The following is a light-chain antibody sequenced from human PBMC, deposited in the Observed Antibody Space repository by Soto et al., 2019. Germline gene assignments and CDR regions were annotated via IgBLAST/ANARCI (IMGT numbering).Light chain of an antibody. CDR1: SSDVGGYSY. CDR3: GSHTSTSLYV. J-gene: IGLJ1*01. V-gene: IGLV2-14*03. Sequence: QSALTQPASVSGSPGQSITISCTGTSSDVGGYSYVDWYQQHPGKLPKLMIYDVSNRPSGVSNRFSGSKSGNTASLTISGLQDEDDADYYCGSHTSTSLYVFGTGTKLTVL. CDR2: DVS.